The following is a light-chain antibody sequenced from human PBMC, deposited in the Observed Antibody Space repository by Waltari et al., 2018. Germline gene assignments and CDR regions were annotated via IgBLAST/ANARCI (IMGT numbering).Light chain of an antibody. J-gene: IGKJ4*01. CDR3: QQRSNWLT. V-gene: IGKV3-11*01. Sequence: ATLSLSPGERATLSCRASQSVSSYLAWYRQKPGQAPRLLIYDASNRATGIPARFSGSGSGTDFTLTISSLEPEDFAVYYCQQRSNWLTFGGGTKVEIK. CDR1: QSVSSY. CDR2: DAS.